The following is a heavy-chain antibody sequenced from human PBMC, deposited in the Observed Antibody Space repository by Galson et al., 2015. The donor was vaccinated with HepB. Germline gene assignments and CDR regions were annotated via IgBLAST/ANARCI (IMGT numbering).Heavy chain of an antibody. V-gene: IGHV3-66*01. D-gene: IGHD3-22*01. CDR3: ARERDSSAFGY. CDR2: IYTGGST. CDR1: GFTVSSNH. J-gene: IGHJ3*01. Sequence: SLRLSCAVYGFTVSSNHMSWVRQAPGKGLEWVSLIYTGGSTYYSDSVKGRFNISRDNSKSTLYLQMTSLRAEDTAVYYCARERDSSAFGYWGQGTMVTVSS.